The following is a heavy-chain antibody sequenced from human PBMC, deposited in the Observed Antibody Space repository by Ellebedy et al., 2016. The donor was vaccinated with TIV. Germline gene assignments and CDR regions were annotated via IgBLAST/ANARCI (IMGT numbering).Heavy chain of an antibody. CDR3: ARASREVVKPLYWYFDL. CDR1: GGTFSSYA. CDR2: IIPIFGTA. V-gene: IGHV1-69*06. J-gene: IGHJ2*01. Sequence: SVKVSXXASGGTFSSYAISWVRQAPGQGLEWMGGIIPIFGTANYAQKFQGRVTITADKSTSTAYMELSSLRSEDTAVYYCARASREVVKPLYWYFDLWGRGTLVTVSS. D-gene: IGHD2-21*01.